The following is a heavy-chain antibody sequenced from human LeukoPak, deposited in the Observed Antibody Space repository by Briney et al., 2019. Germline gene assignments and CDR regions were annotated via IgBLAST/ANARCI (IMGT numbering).Heavy chain of an antibody. CDR3: ATTLHIVVVTWHAFDI. CDR2: INPNSGGT. V-gene: IGHV1-2*02. Sequence: ASVKVSCKASGYTFTGYYIHWVRQAPGQGLEWMGWINPNSGGTNYAPKFQGRVTMTRDASISTAYMELSRLTFDDTTIYYCATTLHIVVVTWHAFDIWGQGTMVTVSS. D-gene: IGHD2-21*02. CDR1: GYTFTGYY. J-gene: IGHJ3*02.